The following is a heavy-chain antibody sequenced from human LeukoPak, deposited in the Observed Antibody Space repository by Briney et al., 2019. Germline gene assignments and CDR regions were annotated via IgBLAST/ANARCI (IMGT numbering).Heavy chain of an antibody. Sequence: PGGSLRLSCAASGFTFSSYGMHWVRQAPGKGLEWVAVIWYDGSNKYYADSVKGRFTISRDNSKNTLYLQMNSLRAEDTAVYYCAKDPYTAMVTDYYYMDVWGKGTRSPSP. CDR1: GFTFSSYG. V-gene: IGHV3-33*06. J-gene: IGHJ6*03. D-gene: IGHD5-18*01. CDR3: AKDPYTAMVTDYYYMDV. CDR2: IWYDGSNK.